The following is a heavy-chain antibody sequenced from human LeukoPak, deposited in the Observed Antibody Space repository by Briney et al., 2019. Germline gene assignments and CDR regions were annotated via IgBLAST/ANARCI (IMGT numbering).Heavy chain of an antibody. D-gene: IGHD2-21*02. CDR1: GGSISSYY. J-gene: IGHJ4*02. V-gene: IGHV4-59*01. Sequence: PSETLSLTCTVSGGSISSYYWSWIRQPPGKGLEWIGFIYYSGSTNYKPSLKSRVTISVDTSKNQFSLKLSSVTAADTAVYYCAREGVTAFDYWGQGTLVTVSS. CDR2: IYYSGST. CDR3: AREGVTAFDY.